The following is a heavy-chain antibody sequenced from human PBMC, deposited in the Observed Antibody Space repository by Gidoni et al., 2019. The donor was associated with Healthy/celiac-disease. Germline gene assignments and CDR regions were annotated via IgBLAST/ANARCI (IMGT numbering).Heavy chain of an antibody. CDR1: GFTFSSYG. D-gene: IGHD6-13*01. CDR2: ISYDGSNK. CDR3: AKDGEKWQQLANNWFDP. Sequence: QVQLVESGGGVVQPGRSLRLSCAASGFTFSSYGMHWVRQAPGKGLEWVAVISYDGSNKYYADSVKGRFTISRDNSKNTLYLQMNSLRAEDTAVYYCAKDGEKWQQLANNWFDPWGQGTLVTVSS. J-gene: IGHJ5*02. V-gene: IGHV3-30*18.